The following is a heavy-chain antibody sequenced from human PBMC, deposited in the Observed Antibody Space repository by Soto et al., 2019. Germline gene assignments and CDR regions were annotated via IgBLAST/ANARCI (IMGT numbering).Heavy chain of an antibody. Sequence: GGSLRLSCAASGFTFSSYAMHWVRQAPGKGLEWVAVISYDGSYKYYADSVKGRFTISRDNSKNTLYLQMNSLRAEDTAVYYCAREDITRGGWFDPWGQGTLVTVSS. V-gene: IGHV3-30-3*01. D-gene: IGHD3-10*01. CDR3: AREDITRGGWFDP. J-gene: IGHJ5*02. CDR1: GFTFSSYA. CDR2: ISYDGSYK.